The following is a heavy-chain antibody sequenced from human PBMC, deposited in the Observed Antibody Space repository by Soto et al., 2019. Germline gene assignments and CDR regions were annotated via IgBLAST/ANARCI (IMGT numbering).Heavy chain of an antibody. J-gene: IGHJ5*02. D-gene: IGHD3-22*01. CDR2: IYYSGST. CDR3: ARGSYYDSSGYYGP. CDR1: GGSISSGGYY. V-gene: IGHV4-31*03. Sequence: PSETLSLTCTASGGSISSGGYYWSWIRQHPGKGLEWIGYIYYSGSTYYSPSLKSRVTISVDTSKNQFSLKLSSVTAADTAVYYCARGSYYDSSGYYGPWGQGTLVTVS.